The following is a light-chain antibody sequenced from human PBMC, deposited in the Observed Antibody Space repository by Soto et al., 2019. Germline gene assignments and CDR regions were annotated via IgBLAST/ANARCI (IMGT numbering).Light chain of an antibody. CDR1: SSDVGGYNY. CDR3: SSSTSSSTLLV. V-gene: IGLV2-14*01. CDR2: DVS. J-gene: IGLJ2*01. Sequence: QSVLTQPASVSGSPGQSITISCTGTSSDVGGYNYVSWYQQHPGKAPKLMIYDVSNRPSGVSNRFSGSKSGNTASLTISGLQAEDEADYYCSSSTSSSTLLVFGRGTKVTVL.